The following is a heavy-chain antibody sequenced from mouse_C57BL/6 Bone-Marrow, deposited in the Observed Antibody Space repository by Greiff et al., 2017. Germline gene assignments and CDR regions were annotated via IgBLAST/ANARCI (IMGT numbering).Heavy chain of an antibody. V-gene: IGHV1-76*01. CDR2: IYPGSGNT. J-gene: IGHJ3*01. CDR1: GYTFTDYY. CDR3: AEGSFAY. Sequence: VQLVESGAELVRPGASVKLSCKASGYTFTDYYINWVKQRPGQGLEWIARIYPGSGNTYYNEKFKGKATLTAEKSSSTAYMQLSSLTSEDSAVYFCAEGSFAYWGQGTLVTVSA.